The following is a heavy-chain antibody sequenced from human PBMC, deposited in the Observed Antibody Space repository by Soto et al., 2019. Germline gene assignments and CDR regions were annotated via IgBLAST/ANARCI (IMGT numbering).Heavy chain of an antibody. D-gene: IGHD6-13*01. CDR1: GYTFTGYY. Sequence: ASVKVSCKASGYTFTGYYMHWVRQAPGQGLEWMGWINPNSGGTNYAQKFQGWVTMTRDTSISTAYMELSRLRSDDTAVYYCARDLAAAGTQSAFDIWGQGTMVT. V-gene: IGHV1-2*04. CDR3: ARDLAAAGTQSAFDI. CDR2: INPNSGGT. J-gene: IGHJ3*02.